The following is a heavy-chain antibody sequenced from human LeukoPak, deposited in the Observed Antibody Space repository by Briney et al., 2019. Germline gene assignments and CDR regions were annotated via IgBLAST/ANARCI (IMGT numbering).Heavy chain of an antibody. J-gene: IGHJ4*02. Sequence: SGGSLRLSCAASGFTLSSFWMSWVRQAPGKGLEWVANIKQDGNEKYYADSVKGRFTISRDNAKNSLYLQMNSLRAEDTAVYYCATIKVRANNYDTDGFEYWGQGTLVTVSS. D-gene: IGHD3-10*01. CDR1: GFTLSSFW. CDR2: IKQDGNEK. V-gene: IGHV3-7*05. CDR3: ATIKVRANNYDTDGFEY.